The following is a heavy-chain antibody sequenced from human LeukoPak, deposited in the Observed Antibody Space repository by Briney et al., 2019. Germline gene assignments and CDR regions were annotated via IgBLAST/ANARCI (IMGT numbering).Heavy chain of an antibody. J-gene: IGHJ4*02. CDR3: ARDWRYCSGGSCYRGGYYFDY. CDR1: GFTFSSYG. CDR2: IWYDGSNK. Sequence: PGGSLRLSCAASGFTFSSYGMHWVRQAPGKGLEWVAVIWYDGSNKYYADSVEGRFTISRDNSKNTLYLQMNSLRAEDTAVYYCARDWRYCSGGSCYRGGYYFDYWGQGTLVTVSS. D-gene: IGHD2-15*01. V-gene: IGHV3-33*01.